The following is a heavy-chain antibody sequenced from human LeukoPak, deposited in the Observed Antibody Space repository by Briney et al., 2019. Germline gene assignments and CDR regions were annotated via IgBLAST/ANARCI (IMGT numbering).Heavy chain of an antibody. CDR2: ITSSGTTI. Sequence: GGSLRLSCAASGFTFSSYEMTWVRQAPGKGVEWVSYITSSGTTIYDADSVKGRYTISGDHAKHSLFVQSNILRAEDTAVYYCTVRFRGYSYGYDHWGQGTLVTVSS. J-gene: IGHJ5*02. D-gene: IGHD5-18*01. CDR1: GFTFSSYE. CDR3: TVRFRGYSYGYDH. V-gene: IGHV3-48*03.